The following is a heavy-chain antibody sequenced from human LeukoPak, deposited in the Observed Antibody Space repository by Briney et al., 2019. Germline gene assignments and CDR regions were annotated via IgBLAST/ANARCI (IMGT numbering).Heavy chain of an antibody. J-gene: IGHJ6*03. CDR3: ARVGITMVRGVILDPNYYYYMDV. CDR1: GYTFTIYG. V-gene: IGHV1-18*01. D-gene: IGHD3-10*01. Sequence: ASVKVSCKASGYTFTIYGISWVRQAPGQGLEWMGWISTYNGNTNYAQNLQGRVTMTTDTSTSTAYMELRSLRSDDTAVYYCARVGITMVRGVILDPNYYYYMDVWGKGTTVTVSS. CDR2: ISTYNGNT.